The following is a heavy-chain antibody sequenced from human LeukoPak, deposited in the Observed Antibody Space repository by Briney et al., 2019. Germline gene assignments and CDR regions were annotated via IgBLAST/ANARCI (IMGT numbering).Heavy chain of an antibody. V-gene: IGHV3-23*01. CDR3: ARGPYGSGGYGRRGWVYYMDV. J-gene: IGHJ6*03. Sequence: GGSLRLSCAASRFTFSSYGMSWVRQAPGKGLEWVSGISRSAGSTYYADSVKGRFTISRDNAKNSLYLQMNSLRAEDTAVYYCARGPYGSGGYGRRGWVYYMDVWGKGTTVTISS. CDR1: RFTFSSYG. CDR2: ISRSAGST. D-gene: IGHD3-10*01.